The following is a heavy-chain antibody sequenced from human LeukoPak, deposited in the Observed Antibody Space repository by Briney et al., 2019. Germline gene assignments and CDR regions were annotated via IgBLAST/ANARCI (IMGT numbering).Heavy chain of an antibody. D-gene: IGHD1-26*01. CDR1: GFTFSSYA. CDR3: ARDYSGSYYYYYYMDV. J-gene: IGHJ6*03. Sequence: GGSLRLSCAASGFTFSSYAMHWVRQAPGKGLEWVAVISYDGSNKYYADSVKGRLTISRDNSKNTLYLQMNSLRAEDTAVYYCARDYSGSYYYYYYMDVWGKGTTVTVSS. V-gene: IGHV3-30*01. CDR2: ISYDGSNK.